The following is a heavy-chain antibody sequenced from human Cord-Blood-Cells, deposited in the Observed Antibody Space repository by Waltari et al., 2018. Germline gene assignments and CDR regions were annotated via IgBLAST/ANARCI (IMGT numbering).Heavy chain of an antibody. Sequence: QVQLVESGGGVVQPGRSLRLSCAASGFTFSSYAMHWVRQAPGKGLEWVAVITDNGSTKNYADSVKGRFTISRDNSKNTLYLQMNSLRAEDTAVYYCARETFRYYYDSSGYTFDYWGQGTLVTVSS. CDR3: ARETFRYYYDSSGYTFDY. CDR1: GFTFSSYA. V-gene: IGHV3-30*04. CDR2: ITDNGSTK. J-gene: IGHJ4*02. D-gene: IGHD3-22*01.